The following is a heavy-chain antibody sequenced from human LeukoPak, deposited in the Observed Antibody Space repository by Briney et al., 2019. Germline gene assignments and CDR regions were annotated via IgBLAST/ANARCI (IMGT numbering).Heavy chain of an antibody. CDR2: ISSSGGAT. V-gene: IGHV3-11*01. Sequence: GGSLRLSCAASGLTFSDYYMTWIRQAPGKGLECISYISSSGGATYSADSVKGRFTISRDNAKNSLYLQMNSLRADDTAIDYCATANWGGGWYYLDYWGQGALVTVSS. CDR1: GLTFSDYY. J-gene: IGHJ4*02. D-gene: IGHD6-19*01. CDR3: ATANWGGGWYYLDY.